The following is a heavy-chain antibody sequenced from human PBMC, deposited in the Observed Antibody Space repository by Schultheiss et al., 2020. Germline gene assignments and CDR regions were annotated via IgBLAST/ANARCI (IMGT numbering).Heavy chain of an antibody. CDR2: INHSGST. V-gene: IGHV4-34*01. CDR3: AREFITMVQVYGMDV. D-gene: IGHD3-10*01. CDR1: GGSFSGYY. J-gene: IGHJ6*02. Sequence: SETLSLTCAVYGGSFSGYYWSWIRQPPGKGLEWIGEINHSGSTNYNPSLKSRVTISVDTSKNQFSLKLSSVTAADTAVYYCAREFITMVQVYGMDVWGQGTTVTVSS.